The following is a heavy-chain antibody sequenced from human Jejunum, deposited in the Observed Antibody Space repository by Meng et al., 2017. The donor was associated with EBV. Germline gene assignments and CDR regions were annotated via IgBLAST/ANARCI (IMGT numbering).Heavy chain of an antibody. CDR2: IYSNSGGT. J-gene: IGHJ4*02. CDR1: GYTFSDYY. V-gene: IGHV1-2*04. CDR3: ALDYDSSTRETTFDY. Sequence: QVQRLQSVAEVTQPGASVKVSCKTSGYTFSDYYILWVLQDPGQGLGWMGWIYSNSGGTSYAQKFQGWVTMTLDTSSSTAYMELSRLTSDATAVYYCALDYDSSTRETTFDYWGQGTLVTVSS. D-gene: IGHD3-22*01.